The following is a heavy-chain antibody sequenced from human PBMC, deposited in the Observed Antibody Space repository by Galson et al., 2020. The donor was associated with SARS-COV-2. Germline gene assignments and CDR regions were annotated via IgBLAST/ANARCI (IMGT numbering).Heavy chain of an antibody. Sequence: SETLSLTCTVSGGSISSYYWSWIRQPAGKGLEWIGRIYTSGSTNYNPSLKSRVTMSVDTSKNQFSLKLSSVTAADTAVYYCAGFVEYYYDSSGYPYYYYGMDVWGQGTMVTVSS. D-gene: IGHD3-22*01. CDR1: GGSISSYY. V-gene: IGHV4-4*07. CDR3: AGFVEYYYDSSGYPYYYYGMDV. CDR2: IYTSGST. J-gene: IGHJ6*02.